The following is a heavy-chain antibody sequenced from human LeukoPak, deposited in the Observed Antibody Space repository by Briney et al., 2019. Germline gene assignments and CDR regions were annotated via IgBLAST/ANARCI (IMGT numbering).Heavy chain of an antibody. CDR2: ISSSGSTI. D-gene: IGHD3-3*01. Sequence: PGGSLRLSCAASGFTFSDYYMSWIRQAPGKGLEWVSYISSSGSTIYYADSVKGRFTISRDNAKNSLYLQMNSLRAEDTAVYYCARVVYDFWSGLREPHCLDVWGKGTTVTVSS. CDR1: GFTFSDYY. J-gene: IGHJ6*04. V-gene: IGHV3-11*04. CDR3: ARVVYDFWSGLREPHCLDV.